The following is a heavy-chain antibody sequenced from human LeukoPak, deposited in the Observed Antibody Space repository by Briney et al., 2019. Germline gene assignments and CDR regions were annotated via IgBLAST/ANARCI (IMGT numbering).Heavy chain of an antibody. D-gene: IGHD6-19*01. CDR2: IYHSGST. CDR3: ARVVKQWLAHDY. CDR1: GYSISSGYY. V-gene: IGHV4-38-2*02. Sequence: SETLSLTCTVSGYSISSGYYWGWIRQPPGKGLEWIGSIYHSGSTYYNPSLKSRVTISVDTSKNQFSLKLSSVTAADTAVYYCARVVKQWLAHDYWGQGTLVTVSS. J-gene: IGHJ4*02.